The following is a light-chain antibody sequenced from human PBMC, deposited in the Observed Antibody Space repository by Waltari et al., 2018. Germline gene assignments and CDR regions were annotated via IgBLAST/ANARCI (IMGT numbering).Light chain of an antibody. CDR1: QSVSNTH. CDR3: QQYGSAPRT. V-gene: IGKV3-20*01. Sequence: EIVFTPSPGTLSLSPRERATLPCRASQSVSNTHLAWYQQKPGQAPRLLIYAASRRATGIPDRFSGSGSGTDFTLTISRLEPEDFAVYYCQQYGSAPRTFGQGTKVEIK. J-gene: IGKJ1*01. CDR2: AAS.